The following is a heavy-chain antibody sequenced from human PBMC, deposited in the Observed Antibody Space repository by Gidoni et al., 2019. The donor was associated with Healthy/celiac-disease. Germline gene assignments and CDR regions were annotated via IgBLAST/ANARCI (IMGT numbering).Heavy chain of an antibody. CDR3: AKEYCGGDCSEYYFDY. CDR2: ISGSGGST. D-gene: IGHD2-21*02. J-gene: IGHJ4*02. CDR1: GFTFSSYA. Sequence: EVQLLESGGGLVQPGGSLRLSCAASGFTFSSYAMSWVRQAPGKGLEWVSAISGSGGSTYYADSVKGRFTISRDNSKNTLYLQMNSLRAEDTAVYYCAKEYCGGDCSEYYFDYWGQGTLVTVSS. V-gene: IGHV3-23*01.